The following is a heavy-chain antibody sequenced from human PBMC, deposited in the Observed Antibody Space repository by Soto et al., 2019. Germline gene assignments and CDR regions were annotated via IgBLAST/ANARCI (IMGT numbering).Heavy chain of an antibody. V-gene: IGHV3-30*18. CDR2: ISDDGSNK. CDR3: KKGRYFDLLPYYFDY. CDR1: GFTFSSYG. D-gene: IGHD3-9*01. Sequence: GGSLRLSCAASGFTFSSYGMHWVRQAPGKGLEWVAVISDDGSNKYYIDSVKGRFTISRDNSNNTLYLQMNSLRAEDTAVYYCKKGRYFDLLPYYFDYCGQGPLVTVSS. J-gene: IGHJ4*02.